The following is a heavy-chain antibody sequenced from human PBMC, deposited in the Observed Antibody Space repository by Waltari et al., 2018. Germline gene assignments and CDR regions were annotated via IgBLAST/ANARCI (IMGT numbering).Heavy chain of an antibody. D-gene: IGHD4-17*01. J-gene: IGHJ6*02. V-gene: IGHV1-69*05. CDR2: IMPICGTA. CDR3: AGGDYGDYYGYYYGMDV. Sequence: QVQLVQSGAEGKKPGSAVKVSCKASGGTFSSYATSWVRQAPRQGLEWMGGIMPICGTANYAQKFQGRVTITTDESTGTAYMELSSLRSEDTAVYYCAGGDYGDYYGYYYGMDVWGQGTTVTVSS. CDR1: GGTFSSYA.